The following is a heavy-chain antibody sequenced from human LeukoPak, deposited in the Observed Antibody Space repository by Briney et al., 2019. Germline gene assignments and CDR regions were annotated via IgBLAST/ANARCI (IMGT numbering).Heavy chain of an antibody. CDR3: ARQGYSGYER. V-gene: IGHV4-59*08. CDR1: GGSISSYY. Sequence: PSETPSLTCTVSGGSISSYYWSWIRQPPGKGLEWIGNIYYSGSTNYNPSLKSRVTVSVDTSKNQFSLKLSSVTAADTAVYYCARQGYSGYERWGQGTLVTVSS. D-gene: IGHD5-12*01. J-gene: IGHJ4*02. CDR2: IYYSGST.